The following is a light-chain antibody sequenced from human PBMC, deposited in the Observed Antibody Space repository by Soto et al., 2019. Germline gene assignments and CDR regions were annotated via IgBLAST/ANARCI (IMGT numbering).Light chain of an antibody. V-gene: IGLV1-40*01. CDR1: SSNIGAGYD. CDR2: GNF. CDR3: QSYDSSLSGSWV. Sequence: QPVLTQPPSVSGAPGQRVTISCTGSSSNIGAGYDVHWYQQLPGTAPKLLIYGNFNRPSGVPDRFSGSKSGTSASLAITGLQAEDESDYYCQSYDSSLSGSWVFGGGTQLTVL. J-gene: IGLJ3*02.